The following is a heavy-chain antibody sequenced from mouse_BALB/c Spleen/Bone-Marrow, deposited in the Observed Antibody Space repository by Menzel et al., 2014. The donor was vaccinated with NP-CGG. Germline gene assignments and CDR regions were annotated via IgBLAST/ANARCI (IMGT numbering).Heavy chain of an antibody. CDR1: GFTFSSYA. Sequence: EVQRVESGGGLVKPGGSLKLSCAASGFTFSSYAMSWVRQTPEKRLEWVATISSGGSYTYYPDSVKGRFTISRDNAKNTLYLQMSSLRSEDTAIYYCARQGDGYFDYWGQGTTLTGSS. CDR3: ARQGDGYFDY. V-gene: IGHV5-9-3*01. D-gene: IGHD2-3*01. J-gene: IGHJ2*01. CDR2: ISSGGSYT.